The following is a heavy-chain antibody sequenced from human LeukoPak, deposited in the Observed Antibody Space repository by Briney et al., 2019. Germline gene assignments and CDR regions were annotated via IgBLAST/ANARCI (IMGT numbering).Heavy chain of an antibody. CDR3: ASTSEDCGGDCYSIYYYYGMDV. D-gene: IGHD2-21*02. CDR2: INPNSSGT. V-gene: IGHV1-2*02. CDR1: GYTFTGYY. J-gene: IGHJ6*02. Sequence: GASVKVSCKASGYTFTGYYMHWVRQAPGQGLEWMGWINPNSSGTNYAQKFQGRVTMTRDTSISTAYMELSRLKSDDTAVYYCASTSEDCGGDCYSIYYYYGMDVWGQGTTVTVSS.